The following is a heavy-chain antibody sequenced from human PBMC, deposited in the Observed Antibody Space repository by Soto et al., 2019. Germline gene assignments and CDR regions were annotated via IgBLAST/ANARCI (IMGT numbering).Heavy chain of an antibody. D-gene: IGHD5-18*01. J-gene: IGHJ6*02. V-gene: IGHV3-30*18. Sequence: QVQLVESGGGVVQPGRSLRLSCAASGFTFDNYGMHWVRQAPGKGLEWVSGISYDGSYKYYADSVKGRFIISRDNPKNTLYLHMSSLRTEDTAVYYCAKELSHSYGYTRYYFYGMDVWGPGTTVTVSS. CDR3: AKELSHSYGYTRYYFYGMDV. CDR1: GFTFDNYG. CDR2: ISYDGSYK.